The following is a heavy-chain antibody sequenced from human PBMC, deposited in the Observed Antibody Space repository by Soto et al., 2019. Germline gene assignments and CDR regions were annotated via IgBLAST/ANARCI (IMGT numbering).Heavy chain of an antibody. Sequence: ASVKVSCKASGYTFTSYGISWVRQAPGQGLEWMGWMNPNSGNTGYAQKFQDRITLTRDTSITTAYMELSSLRSDDTAVYFCVRYGVAATYWGQGTRVTVS. D-gene: IGHD2-8*01. J-gene: IGHJ4*02. CDR3: VRYGVAATY. V-gene: IGHV1-8*02. CDR1: GYTFTSYG. CDR2: MNPNSGNT.